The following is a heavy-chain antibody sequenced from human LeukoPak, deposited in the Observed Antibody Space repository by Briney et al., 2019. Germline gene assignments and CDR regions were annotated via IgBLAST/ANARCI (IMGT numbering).Heavy chain of an antibody. Sequence: PGGSLRLSCADSGFTFSRYTIFWVCQAPGKGLQWVSSISGGGGSTFYADSVKGRFTISRDNSKNTLYLQMNSLRAEDTAVYYCARGLTGDQGYWGQGTLVTASS. CDR1: GFTFSRYT. V-gene: IGHV3-23*01. CDR2: ISGGGGST. J-gene: IGHJ4*02. CDR3: ARGLTGDQGY. D-gene: IGHD7-27*01.